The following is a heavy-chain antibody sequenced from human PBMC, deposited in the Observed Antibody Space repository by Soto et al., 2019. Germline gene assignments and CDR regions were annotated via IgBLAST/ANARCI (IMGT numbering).Heavy chain of an antibody. D-gene: IGHD2-2*01. Sequence: SETLSLTCTVSGGSISSYYWSWIRQPPGKGLEWIGYIYYSGSTNYNPSLKSRVTISVDTSKNQFSLKLSSVTAADTAVYYCARGGQYPDYYFDYWGQGTLVTVSS. CDR3: ARGGQYPDYYFDY. CDR2: IYYSGST. V-gene: IGHV4-59*01. J-gene: IGHJ4*02. CDR1: GGSISSYY.